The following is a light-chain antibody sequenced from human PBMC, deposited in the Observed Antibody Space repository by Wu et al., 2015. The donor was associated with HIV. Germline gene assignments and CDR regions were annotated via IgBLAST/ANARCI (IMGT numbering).Light chain of an antibody. CDR1: QSVSGN. V-gene: IGKV3D-15*01. Sequence: EIVMTQSPATLSVSPGERATLSCRASQSVSGNLAWYQQKPGQAPRLLIYDTSTRATGIPARFSASASGTDFTLTISSLEPEDSAIYYCQQLSNWPPISFGQGTRLEIK. J-gene: IGKJ5*01. CDR2: DTS. CDR3: QQLSNWPPIS.